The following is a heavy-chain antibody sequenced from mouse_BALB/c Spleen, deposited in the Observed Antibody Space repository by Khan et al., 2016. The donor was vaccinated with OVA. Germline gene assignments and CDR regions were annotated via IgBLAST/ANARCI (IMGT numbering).Heavy chain of an antibody. Sequence: VQLQQSGPELVKPGASVKIPCKASGYTFTDYIIDWVKQSHGKSLEWIGDINPNNGYTVYNQRYKGKATLTVDKSSSTAYMQFRSLTSEDTAVEYTARQSNGGFAYWGQGTLVTVSA. V-gene: IGHV1-18*01. CDR2: INPNNGYT. J-gene: IGHJ3*01. CDR3: ARQSNGGFAY. D-gene: IGHD2-5*01. CDR1: GYTFTDYI.